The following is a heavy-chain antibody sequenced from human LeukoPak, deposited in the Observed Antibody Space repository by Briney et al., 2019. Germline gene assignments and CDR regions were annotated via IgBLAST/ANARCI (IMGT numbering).Heavy chain of an antibody. V-gene: IGHV4-59*07. Sequence: SDTLSLTCTVSGGSISSYYWSWIRQPPGKGLEWIGYVFYSGRTDHNPSLKSRLTISVDTSKNQFSLKLSSVTAADTAVYYCARTRGVPYGDYLNDYWGQGTLVTVSS. J-gene: IGHJ4*02. D-gene: IGHD4-17*01. CDR3: ARTRGVPYGDYLNDY. CDR1: GGSISSYY. CDR2: VFYSGRT.